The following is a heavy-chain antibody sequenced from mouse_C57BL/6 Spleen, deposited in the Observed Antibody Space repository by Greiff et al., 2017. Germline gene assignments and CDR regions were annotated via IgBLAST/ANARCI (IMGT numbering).Heavy chain of an antibody. V-gene: IGHV8-8*01. Sequence: QVTLKESGPGILQPSQTLSLTCSFSGFSLSTFGMGVGWIRQPSGKGLEWLAHIWWDDDKYYNPALKSRPPISKDTSKNQVFLKISNVDTGDTATYYGARIGESYYYGSNAYSMDYWGQGTSVTVSS. J-gene: IGHJ4*01. D-gene: IGHD1-1*01. CDR2: IWWDDDK. CDR3: ARIGESYYYGSNAYSMDY. CDR1: GFSLSTFGMG.